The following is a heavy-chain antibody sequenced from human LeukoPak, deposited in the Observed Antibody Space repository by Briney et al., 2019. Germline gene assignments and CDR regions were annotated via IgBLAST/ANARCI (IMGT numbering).Heavy chain of an antibody. J-gene: IGHJ4*02. V-gene: IGHV4-59*01. CDR1: GXSISSYY. Sequence: SETLSLTCTVSGXSISSYYWSWVRQPPGKGLEWIGYIYYSGSTTYNTSLKSRVTISVDTSKNQFSLKLTSVTAADTAVYYCARGFAYGDTGSFDYWGQGTLVTVSS. CDR2: IYYSGST. D-gene: IGHD4-17*01. CDR3: ARGFAYGDTGSFDY.